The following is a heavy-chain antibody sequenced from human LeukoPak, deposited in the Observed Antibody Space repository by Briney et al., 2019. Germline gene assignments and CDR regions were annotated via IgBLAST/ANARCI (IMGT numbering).Heavy chain of an antibody. Sequence: SVKVSCKASGGTFSSYAISWVRQAPGQGLEWVGRIIPILGIANYAQKFQGRVTITADKSTSTAYMELSSLRSEDTAVYYCASPQYYYGSGRREYYFDYWGQGTLVTVSS. CDR1: GGTFSSYA. D-gene: IGHD3-10*01. J-gene: IGHJ4*02. V-gene: IGHV1-69*04. CDR2: IIPILGIA. CDR3: ASPQYYYGSGRREYYFDY.